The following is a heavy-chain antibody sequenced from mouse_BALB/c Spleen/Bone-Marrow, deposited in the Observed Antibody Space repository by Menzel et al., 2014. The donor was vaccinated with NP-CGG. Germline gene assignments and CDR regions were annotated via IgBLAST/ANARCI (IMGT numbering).Heavy chain of an antibody. V-gene: IGHV6-6*02. J-gene: IGHJ3*01. CDR1: GVTFSNYW. CDR3: MDGNPFAY. Sequence: EVMLVESGGGLVQPGGSMKFSCVATGVTFSNYWMNWVRQSPERGLEWVAEIRLKSNNYETHYAESVKGRFTISRDDSKSRVYLQMNNLRAEDTGIYYCMDGNPFAYWGQGTLVTVSA. D-gene: IGHD2-1*01. CDR2: IRLKSNNYET.